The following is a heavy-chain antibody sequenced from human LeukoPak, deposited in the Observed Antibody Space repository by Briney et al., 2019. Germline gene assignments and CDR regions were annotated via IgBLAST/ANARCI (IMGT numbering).Heavy chain of an antibody. CDR2: ISSSGSTI. Sequence: GGSLRLSCADSGFTFSSYEMNWVRQAPGKGLEWVSYISSSGSTIYYADSVKGRFTISRDNAKNSLYLQMNSLRAEDTAVYYCARSRWGLGYCSTTSCYSFGYWGQGTLVTVSS. V-gene: IGHV3-48*03. CDR1: GFTFSSYE. D-gene: IGHD2-2*01. J-gene: IGHJ4*02. CDR3: ARSRWGLGYCSTTSCYSFGY.